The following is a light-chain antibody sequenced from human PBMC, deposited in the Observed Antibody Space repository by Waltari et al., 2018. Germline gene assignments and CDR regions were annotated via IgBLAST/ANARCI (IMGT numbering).Light chain of an antibody. CDR1: SSDVGGYNS. J-gene: IGLJ3*02. CDR3: SSYTSSSTWV. CDR2: DVS. V-gene: IGLV2-14*03. Sequence: QSALTQPASVSGSPGQSIPISCTGTSSDVGGYNSVPWYQQHPGKAPKLMIYDVSNRPSGVSNRFSGSKSDNTASLTISGLQAEDEADYYCSSYTSSSTWVFGGGTKLTVL.